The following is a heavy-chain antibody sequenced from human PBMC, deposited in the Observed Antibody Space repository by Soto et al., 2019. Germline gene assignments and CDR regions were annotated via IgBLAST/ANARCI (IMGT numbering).Heavy chain of an antibody. V-gene: IGHV3-21*01. Sequence: EVQLVESGGGLVKPGGSMRLSCAASGFTFSSYSMNWVRQAPGKGLEWVSSISSSSSYIYYADSVKGRFTISRDNAKNSRHLQMNSLRAEDTAVYYCASGYGDSRGAFDIWCQGTMVTVSA. D-gene: IGHD4-17*01. CDR3: ASGYGDSRGAFDI. CDR2: ISSSSSYI. J-gene: IGHJ3*02. CDR1: GFTFSSYS.